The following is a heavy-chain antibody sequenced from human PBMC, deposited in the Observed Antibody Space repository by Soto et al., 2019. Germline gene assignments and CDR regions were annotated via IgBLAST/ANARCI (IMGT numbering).Heavy chain of an antibody. CDR3: ARGPRRGGGLERFNWFDP. J-gene: IGHJ5*02. D-gene: IGHD1-1*01. CDR1: GFTVSSNY. Sequence: GGSLRLSCAASGFTVSSNYMSWVRQAPGKGLEWVSVIYSGGSTYYADSVKGRFTISRDNSKNTLYLQMNSLRAEDTAVYYCARGPRRGGGLERFNWFDPWGQGTLVTVSS. V-gene: IGHV3-66*01. CDR2: IYSGGST.